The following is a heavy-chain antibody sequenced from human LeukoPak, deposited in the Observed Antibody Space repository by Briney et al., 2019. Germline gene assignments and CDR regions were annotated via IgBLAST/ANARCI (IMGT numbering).Heavy chain of an antibody. CDR2: IYHSGST. CDR1: GVSISSGGYY. CDR3: ASGATDSSGYSNWFDP. D-gene: IGHD3-22*01. Sequence: SETLSLTCTVSGVSISSGGYYWSWIRQPPGKGLEWIGYIYHSGSTYYNPSLKSRVTISVDRSKNQFSLKLSSVTAADTAVYYCASGATDSSGYSNWFDPWGQGTLVTVSS. V-gene: IGHV4-30-2*01. J-gene: IGHJ5*02.